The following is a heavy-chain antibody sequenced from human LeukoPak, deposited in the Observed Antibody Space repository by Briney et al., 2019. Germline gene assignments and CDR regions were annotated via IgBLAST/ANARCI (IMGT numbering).Heavy chain of an antibody. Sequence: GGSLRLSCAASGFTFSSYAMHWVRQAPGKGLEWVSYISRGGSDIYYADSVKGRFTISSDNAKNSVYLQMNSLRAEDTAVYYCARAQLLRLENFLDYWGQGTLVTVSS. CDR3: ARAQLLRLENFLDY. D-gene: IGHD4-23*01. CDR2: ISRGGSDI. CDR1: GFTFSSYA. J-gene: IGHJ4*02. V-gene: IGHV3-48*03.